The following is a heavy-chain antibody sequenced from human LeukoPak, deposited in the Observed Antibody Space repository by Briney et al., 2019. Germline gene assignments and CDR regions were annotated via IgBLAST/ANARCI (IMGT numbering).Heavy chain of an antibody. Sequence: GGSLRLSCAASGLTFSGYEMNCVRQAPGEGQEWVSYISSSGSNIYYADSVKGRFTISRDNAKNSLYLQMNSLRAEDTAVYYFARDLGGSYFNYFDYWGQGTLVTVSS. CDR1: GLTFSGYE. V-gene: IGHV3-48*03. J-gene: IGHJ4*02. CDR2: ISSSGSNI. CDR3: ARDLGGSYFNYFDY. D-gene: IGHD1-26*01.